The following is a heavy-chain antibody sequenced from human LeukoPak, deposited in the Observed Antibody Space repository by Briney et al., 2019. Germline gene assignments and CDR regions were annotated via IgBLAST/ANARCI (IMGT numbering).Heavy chain of an antibody. CDR2: MYSSGST. D-gene: IGHD2-15*01. CDR1: GDSISSYY. CDR3: AKERVGSCSGSRCWYFEY. J-gene: IGHJ4*02. Sequence: SETLSLTCTVSGDSISSYYWSRIRQAAGKGLEWIGRMYSSGSTNYNPSLESRVIMSIDTSKSQVSLTLSSVTAADTAVYYCAKERVGSCSGSRCWYFEYWGQGSLVIVSS. V-gene: IGHV4-4*07.